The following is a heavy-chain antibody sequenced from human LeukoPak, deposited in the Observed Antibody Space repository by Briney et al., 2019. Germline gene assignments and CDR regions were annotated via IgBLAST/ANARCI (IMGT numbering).Heavy chain of an antibody. CDR2: IYYSGST. V-gene: IGHV4-59*08. CDR3: APLWGGTTLTADGYFDL. J-gene: IGHJ2*01. CDR1: GGSISSYY. D-gene: IGHD4-17*01. Sequence: PSETLSLTCTVSGGSISSYYWSWIRQPPGKGLEWIGYIYYSGSTNYNPSLKSRVTISVDTSKNQFSLKLSSVTAADTAVYYCAPLWGGTTLTADGYFDLGGRGTLVTVSS.